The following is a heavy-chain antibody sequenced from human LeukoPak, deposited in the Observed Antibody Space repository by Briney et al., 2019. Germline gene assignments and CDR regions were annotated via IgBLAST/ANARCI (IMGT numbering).Heavy chain of an antibody. Sequence: GGSLRLSCAASGFSFDTYWMTWVRQAPGKGLAWVANMKQDGSEIYSVDSVKGRFTISRDNAKNSLYLQMNSLRAEGTAAYYCARGPDNYSSGLYYSDYWGQGTLVTVSS. D-gene: IGHD6-19*01. V-gene: IGHV3-7*02. CDR3: ARGPDNYSSGLYYSDY. CDR2: MKQDGSEI. J-gene: IGHJ4*02. CDR1: GFSFDTYW.